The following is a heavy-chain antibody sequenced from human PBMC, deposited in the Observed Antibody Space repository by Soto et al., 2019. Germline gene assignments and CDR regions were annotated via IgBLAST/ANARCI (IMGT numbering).Heavy chain of an antibody. Sequence: GGSLRLSCAASGFTLSSYSMNWVRQAPGKGLEWVSSISSSSSYIYYADSVKGRFTISRDNAKNSLYLQMNSLRAEDTAVYYCARDLADYGDSHDAFDIWGQGTMVTVSS. D-gene: IGHD4-17*01. V-gene: IGHV3-21*01. CDR1: GFTLSSYS. CDR2: ISSSSSYI. J-gene: IGHJ3*02. CDR3: ARDLADYGDSHDAFDI.